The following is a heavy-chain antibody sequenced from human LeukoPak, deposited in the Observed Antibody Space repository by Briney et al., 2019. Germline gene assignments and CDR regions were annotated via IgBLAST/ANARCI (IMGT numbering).Heavy chain of an antibody. Sequence: SETLSLTCTVSGYSIGSGYYWGWIRQPPGKGLEWIGSIYHSGSTYYNPSLKSRVTISVDTSKNQFSLKLSSVTAADTAVYYCARLGYCSGGSCYSVVYWGQGTLVTVSS. V-gene: IGHV4-38-2*02. J-gene: IGHJ4*02. D-gene: IGHD2-15*01. CDR3: ARLGYCSGGSCYSVVY. CDR2: IYHSGST. CDR1: GYSIGSGYY.